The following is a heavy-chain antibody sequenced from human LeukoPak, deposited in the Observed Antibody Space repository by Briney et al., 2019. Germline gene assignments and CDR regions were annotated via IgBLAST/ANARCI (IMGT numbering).Heavy chain of an antibody. V-gene: IGHV3-33*01. Sequence: GGSLRLSCAASGFTFSTYGMHWVRQAPGKALEWVADIWYDGSNKYYEDSVKGRFTISRDNSKNTLYLQMNSLRAEDTAVYYCARDPGVRWLVGFDYWGQGTLVTVSS. CDR3: ARDPGVRWLVGFDY. CDR2: IWYDGSNK. J-gene: IGHJ4*02. D-gene: IGHD6-19*01. CDR1: GFTFSTYG.